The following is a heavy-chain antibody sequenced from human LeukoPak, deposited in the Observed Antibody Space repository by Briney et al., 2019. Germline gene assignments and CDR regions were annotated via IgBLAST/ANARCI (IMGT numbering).Heavy chain of an antibody. V-gene: IGHV4-38-2*02. D-gene: IGHD1-1*01. CDR2: IYHSGST. Sequence: SETLSLTCSVSRGSISTYYWGWIRQPPGKGLEWIGSIYHSGSTYFNPSLQSRVTISVDTSKNQFSLTLSSVTAADTAVYFCARVSGSGTALDAFDIWGQGTMVTVSS. CDR1: RGSISTYY. J-gene: IGHJ3*02. CDR3: ARVSGSGTALDAFDI.